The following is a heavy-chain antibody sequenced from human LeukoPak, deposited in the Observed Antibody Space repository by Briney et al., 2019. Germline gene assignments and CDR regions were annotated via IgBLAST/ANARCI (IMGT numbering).Heavy chain of an antibody. Sequence: SETLSLTCTVSGGSISSGSYYWSWIRQPAGKGLEWIGRIYTSGSTNYNPSLKSRVTISVDTSKNQFSLKLSSVTAADTAVYYCARDLDDSSGYYWGYWGQGTLVTVSS. CDR3: ARDLDDSSGYYWGY. CDR1: GGSISSGSYY. D-gene: IGHD3-22*01. V-gene: IGHV4-61*02. CDR2: IYTSGST. J-gene: IGHJ4*02.